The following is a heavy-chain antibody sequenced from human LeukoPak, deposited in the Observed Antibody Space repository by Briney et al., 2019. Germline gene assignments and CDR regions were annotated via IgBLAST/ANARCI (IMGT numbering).Heavy chain of an antibody. J-gene: IGHJ4*02. CDR1: GYSFTSYW. Sequence: GESLQISCKGSGYSFTSYWIGWVRQMPGKGLEWMGIIYPGDSDTRYSPSFQGQVNISADKSISTAYLQWNSLKASDTAMYYCARPITGTGFDYWGQGTLVTVSS. V-gene: IGHV5-51*01. D-gene: IGHD1-20*01. CDR3: ARPITGTGFDY. CDR2: IYPGDSDT.